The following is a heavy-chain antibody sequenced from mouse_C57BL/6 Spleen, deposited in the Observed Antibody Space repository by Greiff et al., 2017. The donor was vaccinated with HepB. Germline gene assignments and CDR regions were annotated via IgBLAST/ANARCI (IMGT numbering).Heavy chain of an antibody. CDR1: GFTFSNYW. CDR2: IRLKSDNYAT. CDR3: TGELRRGLSAY. D-gene: IGHD2-4*01. Sequence: EVKLMESGGGLVQPGGSMKLSCVASGFTFSNYWMNWVRQSPEKGLEWVAQIRLKSDNYATHYAESVKGRFTISRDDSKSSVYLQMNNLRAEDTGIYYCTGELRRGLSAYWGQGTLVTVSA. J-gene: IGHJ3*01. V-gene: IGHV6-3*01.